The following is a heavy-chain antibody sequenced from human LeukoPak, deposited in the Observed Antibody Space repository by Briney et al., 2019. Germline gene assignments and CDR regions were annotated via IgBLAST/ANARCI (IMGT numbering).Heavy chain of an antibody. CDR1: GFTFDDYA. CDR3: AKDVDGMDV. J-gene: IGHJ6*02. Sequence: SGRSLRLSCAASGFTFDDYATHWVRQAPGKGLEWVSGISWNSGSIGYADSVKGRFTIPRDNAKNSLYLQMNSLRAEDTALYYCAKDVDGMDVWGQGTTVTVSS. CDR2: ISWNSGSI. V-gene: IGHV3-9*01.